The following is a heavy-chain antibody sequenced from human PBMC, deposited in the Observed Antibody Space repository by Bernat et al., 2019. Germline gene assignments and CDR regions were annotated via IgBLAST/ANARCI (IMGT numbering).Heavy chain of an antibody. CDR3: AREEYSSSSLDY. CDR1: GGSISSYY. J-gene: IGHJ4*02. V-gene: IGHV4-59*01. D-gene: IGHD6-6*01. CDR2: IYHSGNT. Sequence: QVQLQESGPGLVKPSETLSLTCTVSGGSISSYYWSWIRQSPGKGLEWIGYIYHSGNTNYNPSLKSRVAISVDTSKNQFSLNLSSVTAADTAVYYCAREEYSSSSLDYWGQGTLVTVSS.